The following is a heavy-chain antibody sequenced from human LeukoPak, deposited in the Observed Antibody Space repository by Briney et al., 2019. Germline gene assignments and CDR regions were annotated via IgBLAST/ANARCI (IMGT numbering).Heavy chain of an antibody. V-gene: IGHV3-30*04. CDR3: ARSLYRYDY. Sequence: GGSLRLSCAASGFTFNTYAMHWVRQAPGKGLEWLAIISYDGNYKNYADSVRGRFIISRDNSKNTVYLQMNSLTTGDTAVYYCARSLYRYDYWGQGTLVAVSS. J-gene: IGHJ4*02. CDR2: ISYDGNYK. CDR1: GFTFNTYA. D-gene: IGHD2/OR15-2a*01.